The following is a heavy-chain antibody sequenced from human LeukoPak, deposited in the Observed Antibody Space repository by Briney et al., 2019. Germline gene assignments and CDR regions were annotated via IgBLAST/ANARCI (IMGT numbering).Heavy chain of an antibody. CDR2: TFYRSKWYN. CDR3: ARDGYSGYEGDYYGMDV. V-gene: IGHV6-1*01. CDR1: GDSVSSNSAA. D-gene: IGHD5-12*01. J-gene: IGHJ6*02. Sequence: SQTLSLTFAISGDSVSSNSAAWNWIRQSPSRGLEWLGRTFYRSKWYNDYAVSVKSRITINPDTPKNQFSLQLKSVTPEDTAVYYCARDGYSGYEGDYYGMDVWGQGTTVTVSS.